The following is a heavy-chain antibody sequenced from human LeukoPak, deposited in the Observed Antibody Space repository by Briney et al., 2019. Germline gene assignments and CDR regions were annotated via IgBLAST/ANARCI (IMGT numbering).Heavy chain of an antibody. CDR1: GFTFSSFA. J-gene: IGHJ4*02. D-gene: IGHD2-15*01. CDR3: AKRQGAYCSAGSSFCMDY. CDR2: ISGSADST. Sequence: PGGSLRHSLAASGFTFSSFAIIWVRQAPGKGLEWVSAISGSADSTYYADSVKGRFTISRDNSENTVYLQMNSLRAEDTAVYYCAKRQGAYCSAGSSFCMDYCGQGTLVTVSS. V-gene: IGHV3-23*01.